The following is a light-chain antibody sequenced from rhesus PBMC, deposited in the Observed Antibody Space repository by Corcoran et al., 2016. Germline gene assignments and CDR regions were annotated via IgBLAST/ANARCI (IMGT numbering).Light chain of an antibody. CDR3: QQYHNWWT. V-gene: IGKV3S9*01. CDR1: QSVSSY. CDR2: GAS. J-gene: IGKJ1*01. Sequence: EIVMTQSPATLSLSPGERATLSCRASQSVSSYVAWYQQKPEQAPRLLIYGASSRATGIPDRFRGSGSGTDFTLIISSLEPEDVGVYYCQQYHNWWTFGQGTKVEIK.